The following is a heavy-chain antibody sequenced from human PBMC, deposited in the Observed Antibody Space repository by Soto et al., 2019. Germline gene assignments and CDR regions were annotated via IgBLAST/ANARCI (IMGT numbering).Heavy chain of an antibody. D-gene: IGHD5-18*01. CDR2: IYYSGST. V-gene: IGHV4-31*03. Sequence: SETLSLTCTVSGGSISSGGYYWSWIRQHPGKGLEWIGYIYYSGSTYYNPSLKSRVTISVDTSKNQCSLKLSSVTAADTAVYYCARARDSYGYFNFDYWGQGTLVTVSS. CDR1: GGSISSGGYY. J-gene: IGHJ4*02. CDR3: ARARDSYGYFNFDY.